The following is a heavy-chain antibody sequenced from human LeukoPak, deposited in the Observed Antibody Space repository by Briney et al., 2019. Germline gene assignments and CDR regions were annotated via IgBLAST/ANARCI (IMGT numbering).Heavy chain of an antibody. CDR3: ARHTYYYDSSGYEI. D-gene: IGHD3-22*01. CDR2: IYYSGST. Sequence: NPSETLSLTCTVSGGSISSYYWSWIRQPPGKGLEWIGYIYYSGSTNYNPSLKSRVTISVDTSKNQFSLKLSSVTAADTAVYYCARHTYYYDSSGYEIWGQGTMVTVSS. CDR1: GGSISSYY. V-gene: IGHV4-59*08. J-gene: IGHJ3*02.